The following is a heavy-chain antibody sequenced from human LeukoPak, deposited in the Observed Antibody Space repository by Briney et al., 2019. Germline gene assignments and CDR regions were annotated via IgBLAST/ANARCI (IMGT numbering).Heavy chain of an antibody. CDR1: GYTFTTHD. CDR2: MSPNSGDT. J-gene: IGHJ4*02. Sequence: GASVKVSCKASGYTFTTHDINWVRQATGQGLEWLGWMSPNSGDTGYAQKFQGRVTMTSDSSISTACMELSSLRSEDTAIYYCVRTPPNWGFDYWGQGTLVTVSS. D-gene: IGHD7-27*01. CDR3: VRTPPNWGFDY. V-gene: IGHV1-8*01.